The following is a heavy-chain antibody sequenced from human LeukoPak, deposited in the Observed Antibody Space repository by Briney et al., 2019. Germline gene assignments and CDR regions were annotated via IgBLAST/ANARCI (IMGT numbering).Heavy chain of an antibody. D-gene: IGHD2-15*01. CDR2: MSYDGSDK. CDR1: GFTFSNYG. CDR3: AKDGRSWVVVSATSYYYYGMDV. V-gene: IGHV3-30*18. J-gene: IGHJ6*02. Sequence: PGRSLRLSCAASGFTFSNYGMHWVRQAPGKGLEWVAVMSYDGSDKYYADSVKGRFTISRDNSKNTLFLQMNSLRAEDTAVYFCAKDGRSWVVVSATSYYYYGMDVWGQGTMVTVSS.